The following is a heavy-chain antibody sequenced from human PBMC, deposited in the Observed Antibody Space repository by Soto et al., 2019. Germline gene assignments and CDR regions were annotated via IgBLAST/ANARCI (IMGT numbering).Heavy chain of an antibody. CDR2: IVVGSGNT. CDR1: GFTFTSSA. V-gene: IGHV1-58*01. D-gene: IGHD2-15*01. J-gene: IGHJ3*02. CDR3: AAESGYCSGGSCQGDAFDI. Sequence: GGSVKVSCKASGFTFTSSAVQWVRQARGQRLEWIGWIVVGSGNTNYAQKFQERVTITRDMSTSTAYMELSSLRSEDTAVYYCAAESGYCSGGSCQGDAFDIWGQGTMVTVSS.